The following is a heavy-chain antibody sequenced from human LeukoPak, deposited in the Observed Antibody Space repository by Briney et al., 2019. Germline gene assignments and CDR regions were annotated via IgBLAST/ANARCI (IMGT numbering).Heavy chain of an antibody. CDR1: GGSINSYY. D-gene: IGHD4/OR15-4a*01. V-gene: IGHV4-59*01. CDR3: ARTTIDYYFHY. J-gene: IGHJ4*02. Sequence: SETLSLTCTVSGGSINSYYWSWIRQPPGKGLEWIGYIYYSGNTNYNPSLQSRVTISVDTSKSQFSLRLSSVTAADTAMYYCARTTIDYYFHYWGQGTLVTVSS. CDR2: IYYSGNT.